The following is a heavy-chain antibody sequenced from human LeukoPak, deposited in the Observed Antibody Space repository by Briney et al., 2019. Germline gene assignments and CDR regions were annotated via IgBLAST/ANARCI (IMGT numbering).Heavy chain of an antibody. D-gene: IGHD6-19*01. CDR2: ITSSSGHI. V-gene: IGHV3-21*06. Sequence: GGSLRLPCAASGFTFSSYNMNWVRQAPGKGLEWVSFITSSSGHIYYADSVKGRFTISRDNAKNSLYLQMNSLRAEDTAVYYCARDHGGGWYGDHFDYWGQGTLVTVSS. CDR3: ARDHGGGWYGDHFDY. J-gene: IGHJ4*02. CDR1: GFTFSSYN.